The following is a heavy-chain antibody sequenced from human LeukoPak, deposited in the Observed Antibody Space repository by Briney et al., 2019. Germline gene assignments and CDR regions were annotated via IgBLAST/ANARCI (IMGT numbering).Heavy chain of an antibody. J-gene: IGHJ4*02. CDR1: GGSFSGYY. CDR2: INHSGST. Sequence: SETLSLTCAVYGGSFSGYYWSWIRQPPGKGLEWIGEINHSGSTNYNPSLKSRVTISVDTSKNQFSLKLSSVTAADTAVYYCARRHDYWGQGTLVTVSS. V-gene: IGHV4-34*01. CDR3: ARRHDY.